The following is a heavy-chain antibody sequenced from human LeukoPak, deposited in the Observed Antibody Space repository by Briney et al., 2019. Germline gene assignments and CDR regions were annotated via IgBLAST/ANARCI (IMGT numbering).Heavy chain of an antibody. V-gene: IGHV3-23*01. Sequence: GGSLRLXCAASGFTFSSYAMSWVRQAPGKGLEWVSRISGSGGSTYYADSVKGQFTISRDNSRNTLYLQMNSLRAEDTAVYYCAKSLRYCSSTSCNNWFDPWGQRTLVTVSS. D-gene: IGHD2-2*01. J-gene: IGHJ5*02. CDR3: AKSLRYCSSTSCNNWFDP. CDR1: GFTFSSYA. CDR2: ISGSGGST.